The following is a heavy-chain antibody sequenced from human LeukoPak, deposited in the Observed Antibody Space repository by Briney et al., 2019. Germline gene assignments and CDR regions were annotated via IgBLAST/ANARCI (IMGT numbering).Heavy chain of an antibody. J-gene: IGHJ4*02. Sequence: PGGFLRLSCAASGFTVSSNYMSWVRQAPGKGLEWVSIIYSDGRTYYADSVRGRFTISRDNSKNTLYLQMNSLRAEDTAVYYCARDFAPYGDYVLGYWGQGTLVTVSS. V-gene: IGHV3-53*01. CDR3: ARDFAPYGDYVLGY. CDR1: GFTVSSNY. D-gene: IGHD4-17*01. CDR2: IYSDGRT.